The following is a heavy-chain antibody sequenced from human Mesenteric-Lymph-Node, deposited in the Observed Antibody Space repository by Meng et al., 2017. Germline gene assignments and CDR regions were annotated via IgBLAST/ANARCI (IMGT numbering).Heavy chain of an antibody. CDR3: AKDRMGGPEV. CDR1: GFTFRNYA. D-gene: IGHD1-26*01. Sequence: VQLLESGGGLVQPGGSLRLSCAASGFTFRNYAMNWVRQAPGKGLEWVTVISGSGGSTDYADSVKGRFTISRDNSKNTLYLQMNSLRVEDTAVYYCAKDRMGGPEVWGQGTLVTVSS. V-gene: IGHV3-23*01. CDR2: ISGSGGST. J-gene: IGHJ4*02.